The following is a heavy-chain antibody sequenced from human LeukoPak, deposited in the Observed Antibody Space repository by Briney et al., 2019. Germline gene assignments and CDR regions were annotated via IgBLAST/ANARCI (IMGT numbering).Heavy chain of an antibody. V-gene: IGHV4-4*07. Sequence: PSKTLSLTCTVSGGSINFYYWSWIRQPAGKGLEWIGRIYSTGSTNYSPSLKSRLTMSVDKSKNQFSLNLSSVTAADAAVYYCARGIADSYSFDSWGQGTLVTVSS. CDR2: IYSTGST. D-gene: IGHD2-21*02. CDR1: GGSINFYY. J-gene: IGHJ4*02. CDR3: ARGIADSYSFDS.